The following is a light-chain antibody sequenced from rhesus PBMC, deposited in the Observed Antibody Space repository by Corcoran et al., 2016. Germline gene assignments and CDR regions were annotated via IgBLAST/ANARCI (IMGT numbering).Light chain of an antibody. Sequence: DIQMTQSPSSLSASVGDRVTITCRASQGINNYLSWYQQKPGKAPKLLIYDASTLQSGVPSRFSGRGACTDFTFTISSLQPEDFVRYYCLQYKSDPPTFGGGTKGEIK. CDR2: DAS. CDR1: QGINNY. J-gene: IGKJ4*01. CDR3: LQYKSDPPT. V-gene: IGKV1-43*02.